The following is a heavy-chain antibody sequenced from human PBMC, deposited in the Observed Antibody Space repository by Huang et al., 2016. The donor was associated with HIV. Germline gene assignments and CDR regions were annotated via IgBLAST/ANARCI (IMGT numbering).Heavy chain of an antibody. Sequence: QVQLVQSGAEVKKPGASVKVSCKASGYTFTSYAMHWVRQAPGQRLEGMGGINVGNGNTKYSQKFQGRVTITRDTSASTAYMELSSLRSEDTAVYYCARFRGDYWGQGTLVTVSS. CDR1: GYTFTSYA. V-gene: IGHV1-3*01. CDR2: INVGNGNT. CDR3: ARFRGDY. J-gene: IGHJ4*02. D-gene: IGHD3-10*01.